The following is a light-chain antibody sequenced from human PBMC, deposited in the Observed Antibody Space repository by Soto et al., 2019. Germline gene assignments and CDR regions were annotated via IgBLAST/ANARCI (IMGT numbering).Light chain of an antibody. Sequence: DIQMTQFPSSLSASVGDRVTITCRASQGIRNDLAWYQQKPRKAPKRLIYAASSLQSGVPSRFSGSGSGTEVTLSISSLQPEAFATFYCLQHSTYPLTFGQGTKVEIK. CDR2: AAS. J-gene: IGKJ1*01. CDR1: QGIRND. V-gene: IGKV1-17*01. CDR3: LQHSTYPLT.